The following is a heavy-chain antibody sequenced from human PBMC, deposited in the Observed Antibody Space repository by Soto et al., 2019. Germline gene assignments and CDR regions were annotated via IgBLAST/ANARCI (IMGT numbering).Heavy chain of an antibody. J-gene: IGHJ6*02. V-gene: IGHV1-69*12. CDR2: IIPIFGTA. CDR1: GGTFSSYA. D-gene: IGHD2-2*01. Sequence: QVQLVQSGAEVKKPGSSVKVSCKASGGTFSSYAISWVRQAPGQGLEWMGGIIPIFGTANYAQKFQGRVTITADESTSTAYMELSSLGSEETAVYYCARHDCISSSCYYYYYYGMDVWGQGTTVTVSS. CDR3: ARHDCISSSCYYYYYYGMDV.